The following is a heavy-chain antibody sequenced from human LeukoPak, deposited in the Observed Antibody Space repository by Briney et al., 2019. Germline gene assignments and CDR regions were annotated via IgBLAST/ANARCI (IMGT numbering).Heavy chain of an antibody. CDR3: ARDYSSSWYPT. Sequence: ASVKVSCKASGYTFTDYYINWVRQAPGQGLEWIGWINPNSGDTNYAQKFQDRVTMTRDTSISTAYIELNLLRSDDTAVYYCARDYSSSWYPTWGQGTLVTVSS. D-gene: IGHD6-13*01. V-gene: IGHV1-2*02. J-gene: IGHJ5*02. CDR2: INPNSGDT. CDR1: GYTFTDYY.